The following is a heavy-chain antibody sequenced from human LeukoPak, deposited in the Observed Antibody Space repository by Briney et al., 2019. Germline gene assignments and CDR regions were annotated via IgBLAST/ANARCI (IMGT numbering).Heavy chain of an antibody. CDR2: IYYSGST. CDR1: GGSISSSSYY. Sequence: SETLSLTCTVSGGSISSSSYYWGWIRQPPGKGLEWIGSIYYSGSTNYNPSLKSRVTISVDTSKNQFSLKLSSVTAADTAVYYCARYTVGGPYFDYWGQGTLVTVSS. J-gene: IGHJ4*02. V-gene: IGHV4-39*07. CDR3: ARYTVGGPYFDY. D-gene: IGHD2-15*01.